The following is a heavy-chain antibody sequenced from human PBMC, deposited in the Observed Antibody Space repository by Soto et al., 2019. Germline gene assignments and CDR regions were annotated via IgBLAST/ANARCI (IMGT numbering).Heavy chain of an antibody. CDR2: IKSKTDGGTT. V-gene: IGHV3-15*07. J-gene: IGHJ6*02. CDR1: GFTFSNAW. CDR3: TTGGGLELRYFDWLLSDYYYGMDV. D-gene: IGHD3-9*01. Sequence: GGSLRLSCAASGFTFSNAWMNWVRQAPGKGLAWVGRIKSKTDGGTTDYAALVKGRFTISRDDSKNTLYLQMNSLKTEDTAVYYCTTGGGLELRYFDWLLSDYYYGMDVWGQGTTVTVSS.